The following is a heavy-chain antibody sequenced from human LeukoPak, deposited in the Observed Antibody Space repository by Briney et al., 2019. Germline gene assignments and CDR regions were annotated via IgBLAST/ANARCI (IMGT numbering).Heavy chain of an antibody. J-gene: IGHJ4*02. CDR3: ARGLIAVAGTRRTSIHY. V-gene: IGHV1-8*01. CDR2: MNPNSGNT. D-gene: IGHD6-19*01. CDR1: GYTFTSYD. Sequence: ASVKVSCKASGYTFTSYDINWVRQATGQGLEWMGWMNPNSGNTGYAQKFQGRVTMTRDTSISTAYMELSSLRSEDTAVYYCARGLIAVAGTRRTSIHYWGQGTLVTVSS.